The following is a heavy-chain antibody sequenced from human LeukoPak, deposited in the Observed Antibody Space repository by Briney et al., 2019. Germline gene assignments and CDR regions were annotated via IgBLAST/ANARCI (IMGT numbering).Heavy chain of an antibody. Sequence: GASVKVSCKASGYTFTGYYMHWVRQAPGQGLEWMGWINPNSGGTNYAQKFQGRVTMTRDTSISTAYMVLSRLRSDDTAVYYCARVITGSLTPYDYWGQGTLVTVSS. CDR1: GYTFTGYY. CDR3: ARVITGSLTPYDY. CDR2: INPNSGGT. J-gene: IGHJ4*02. D-gene: IGHD1-20*01. V-gene: IGHV1-2*02.